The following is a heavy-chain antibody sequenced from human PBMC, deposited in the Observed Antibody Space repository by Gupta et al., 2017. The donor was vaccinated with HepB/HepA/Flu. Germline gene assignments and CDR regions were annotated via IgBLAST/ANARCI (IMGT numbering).Heavy chain of an antibody. CDR2: ISIDGSDK. Sequence: QVQLVESGGGVVQPGGSLRLSCAASGFAFSSYAMHWVRQAPGKGLEWVTVISIDGSDKSYADSVKGRFTISRDNSKNTLYLQMSSLRPEDTAVYYCARPIAENTWYYFDNWGQGTLVTVSS. CDR1: GFAFSSYA. CDR3: ARPIAENTWYYFDN. V-gene: IGHV3-30-3*01. J-gene: IGHJ4*02. D-gene: IGHD2-21*01.